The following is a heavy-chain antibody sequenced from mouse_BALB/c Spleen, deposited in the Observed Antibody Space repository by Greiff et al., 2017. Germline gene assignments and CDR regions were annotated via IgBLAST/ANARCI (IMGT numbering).Heavy chain of an antibody. D-gene: IGHD2-4*01. V-gene: IGHV1S81*02. CDR2: INLSSGGT. CDR3: TGNYDYDRFAY. Sequence: QVQLQQPGAELVKPGASVKLSCTASGYTFTSYYMYWVQQRPGQGLEWIGGINLSSGGTNFNEKFKSKATLTVDKSSSTAYMQLSSLTSEDSAVYYCTGNYDYDRFAYWGQGTLVTVSA. CDR1: GYTFTSYY. J-gene: IGHJ3*01.